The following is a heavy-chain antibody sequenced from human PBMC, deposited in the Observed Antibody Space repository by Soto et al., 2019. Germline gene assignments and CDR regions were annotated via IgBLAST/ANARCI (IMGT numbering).Heavy chain of an antibody. CDR1: GYTFTGYY. D-gene: IGHD2-2*01. J-gene: IGHJ6*02. V-gene: IGHV1-2*04. Sequence: QVQLVQSGAEVQKPGASVKVSCKASGYTFTGYYMHWVRQAPGQGLEWMGWINPNSGGTNYAQKFQGWVTMTRDKSISTAYMELSRLRSDDTAVYYCARGELGYCSSTSCPRVGGMDVWGQGTTVTVSS. CDR3: ARGELGYCSSTSCPRVGGMDV. CDR2: INPNSGGT.